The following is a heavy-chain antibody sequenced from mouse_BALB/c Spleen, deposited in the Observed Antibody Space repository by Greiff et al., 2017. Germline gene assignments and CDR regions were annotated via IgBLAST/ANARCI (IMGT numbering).Heavy chain of an antibody. CDR2: IHPNSGNT. CDR3: ARTDWGYGRDY. J-gene: IGHJ4*01. CDR1: GYTFTSSW. V-gene: IGHV1S130*01. Sequence: QVQLQQPGSVLVRPGASVKLSCKASGYTFTSSWMHWAKQRPGQGLEWIGEIHPNSGNTNYNEKFKDKATLTVDKSSSTAYMQLSSLTSEDSAVYYCARTDWGYGRDYWGQGTSVTVSS.